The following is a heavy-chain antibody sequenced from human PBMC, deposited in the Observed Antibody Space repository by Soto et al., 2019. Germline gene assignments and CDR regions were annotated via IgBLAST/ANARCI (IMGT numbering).Heavy chain of an antibody. CDR2: INPNSGGT. CDR3: AREVGANRGNWFDP. D-gene: IGHD1-26*01. J-gene: IGHJ5*02. CDR1: GYTFTGYY. V-gene: IGHV1-2*04. Sequence: GASVKVSCKASGYTFTGYYMHWVLQAPGQGLEWMGWINPNSGGTNYAQKFQGWVTMTRDTSISTAYMELSRLRSDDTAVYYCAREVGANRGNWFDPWGQGTLVTVSS.